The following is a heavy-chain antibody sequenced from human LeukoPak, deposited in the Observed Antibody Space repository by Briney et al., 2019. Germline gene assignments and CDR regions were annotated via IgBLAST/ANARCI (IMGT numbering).Heavy chain of an antibody. J-gene: IGHJ5*02. CDR1: GFTLSRYA. V-gene: IGHV3-23*01. Sequence: GGSLSLPCAASGFTLSRYAMSWVRQAPEKGLEWVSAISGSGGSTYYADSVKGRFTISRDYSKNTLYLQMNSLRAEDTAVYYCAKDLLSAYYYDSSPFQPWGQGTLVTVSS. CDR3: AKDLLSAYYYDSSPFQP. D-gene: IGHD3-22*01. CDR2: ISGSGGST.